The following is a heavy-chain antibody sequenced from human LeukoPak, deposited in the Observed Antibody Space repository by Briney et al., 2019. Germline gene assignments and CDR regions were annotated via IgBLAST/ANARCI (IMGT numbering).Heavy chain of an antibody. CDR1: GYTFTSYG. J-gene: IGHJ5*02. V-gene: IGHV1-18*01. CDR2: ISAYNGNT. Sequence: GASVKVSCKASGYTFTSYGISWVRQAPGQGLEWMGWISAYNGNTNYAQKLQGRVTMTTDTSTSTAYMELRSLRSDDTAVYYCARTDTFRWNFQNWFDPWGQGTLVTVSS. CDR3: ARTDTFRWNFQNWFDP. D-gene: IGHD1-7*01.